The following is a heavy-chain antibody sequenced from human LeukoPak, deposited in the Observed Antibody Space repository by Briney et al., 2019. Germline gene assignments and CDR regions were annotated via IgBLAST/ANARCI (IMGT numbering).Heavy chain of an antibody. CDR3: ATPLVVPSRDY. D-gene: IGHD2-2*01. Sequence: AGGSLRLFCAASGFTFNSYGMHWVRQAPGKGLEWVAVISSDGATKYYADSVKGRFTISRDNAKNSLYLQMNSLRAEDTAVYYCATPLVVPSRDYWGQGTLVTVSS. V-gene: IGHV3-30*12. J-gene: IGHJ4*02. CDR2: ISSDGATK. CDR1: GFTFNSYG.